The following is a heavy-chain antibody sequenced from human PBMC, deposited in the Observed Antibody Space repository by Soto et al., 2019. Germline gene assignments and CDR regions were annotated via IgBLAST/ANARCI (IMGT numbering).Heavy chain of an antibody. CDR3: ARGEQYSGRIFDY. Sequence: QTLSLTCAITGDSVSSNSAGWSWVRQSPSRGLEWLGRTYYRSKWYYEYAVSVRGRITINPDTSKNQYSLQLNSVTPEDTAVYFCARGEQYSGRIFDYWGQGTLVTVSS. J-gene: IGHJ4*01. D-gene: IGHD1-26*01. CDR1: GDSVSSNSAG. V-gene: IGHV6-1*01. CDR2: TYYRSKWYY.